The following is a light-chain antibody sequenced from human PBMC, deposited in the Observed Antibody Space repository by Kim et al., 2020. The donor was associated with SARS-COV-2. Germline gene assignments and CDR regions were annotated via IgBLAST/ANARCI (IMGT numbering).Light chain of an antibody. Sequence: APGKTAIITCGGNDIGRKSVHWYQEKRGQAPVMVIYYNTDRPSGIPERVSGSNSGNTATLTINRVEAGDEAHYYCQVWDRSSDHVVFGGGTQLTVL. V-gene: IGLV3-21*04. CDR3: QVWDRSSDHVV. J-gene: IGLJ2*01. CDR1: DIGRKS. CDR2: YNT.